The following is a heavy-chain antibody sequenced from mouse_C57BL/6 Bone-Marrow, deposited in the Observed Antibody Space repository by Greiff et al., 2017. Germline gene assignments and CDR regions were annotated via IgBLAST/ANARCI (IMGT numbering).Heavy chain of an antibody. CDR1: GYTFTDYY. Sequence: VQRVESGAELVRPGASVKLSCKASGYTFTDYYINWVKQRPGQGLEWIARIYPGSGNTYYNEKFKGKATLTAEKSSSTAYMQLSSLTSEDSAVYFCARAHSFDYWGQGTTLTVSS. J-gene: IGHJ2*01. CDR2: IYPGSGNT. V-gene: IGHV1-76*01. CDR3: ARAHSFDY.